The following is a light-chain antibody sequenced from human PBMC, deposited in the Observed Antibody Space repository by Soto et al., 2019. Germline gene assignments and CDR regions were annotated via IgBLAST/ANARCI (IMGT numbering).Light chain of an antibody. J-gene: IGLJ2*01. V-gene: IGLV2-14*01. Sequence: QSALTQPASVSGSPGQSITISCTGTSSAVGGYNFVSWYQQHPGKAPKLMIYEVSNRPSGVSNRFSGSKSGKTASLTISGLQAEDEADYYCSSYTSSGTQVFGGGTQLTVL. CDR2: EVS. CDR3: SSYTSSGTQV. CDR1: SSAVGGYNF.